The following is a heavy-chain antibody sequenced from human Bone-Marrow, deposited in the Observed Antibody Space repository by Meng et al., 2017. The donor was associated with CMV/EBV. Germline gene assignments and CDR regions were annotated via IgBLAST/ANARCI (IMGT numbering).Heavy chain of an antibody. J-gene: IGHJ6*02. V-gene: IGHV3-30*04. D-gene: IGHD6-6*01. CDR3: ARGPLGYSSSPYYYGMDV. Sequence: GESLKISCAASGFTFSSYAMHWVRQAPGKGLEWVAVISYDGSNKYYADSVKGRFTISRDNSKNTLYLQMNSLRAEDTAVYYCARGPLGYSSSPYYYGMDVWGQGTTVTVS. CDR1: GFTFSSYA. CDR2: ISYDGSNK.